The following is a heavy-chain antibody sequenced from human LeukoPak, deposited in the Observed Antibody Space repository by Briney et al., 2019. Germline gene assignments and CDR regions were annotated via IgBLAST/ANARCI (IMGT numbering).Heavy chain of an antibody. J-gene: IGHJ4*02. D-gene: IGHD4-17*01. V-gene: IGHV4-34*01. CDR2: VNHSGSA. CDR1: GGSFSGYY. CDR3: ARGQGTVTTH. Sequence: SETLSLTCTVSGGSFSGYYWTWIRQPPGKGLEWIGEVNHSGSANYSPSLSSRVTISLDMSENQFSLKLTSVAAADTAVYYCARGQGTVTTHWGQGTLVTVSS.